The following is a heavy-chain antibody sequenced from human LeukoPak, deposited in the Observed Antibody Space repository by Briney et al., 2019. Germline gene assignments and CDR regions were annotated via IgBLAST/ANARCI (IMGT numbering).Heavy chain of an antibody. CDR2: INQDGSEK. CDR1: GVTFSRYW. J-gene: IGHJ6*03. Sequence: GGSLRLSCAASGVTFSRYWMSWVRQAPGKGPEWVANINQDGSEKYYVDSVKGRFTISRDNAKNSVYLQMNRLRAEDTAVYYCARDHGFSYYYYYMDVWGKGTTVTVSS. V-gene: IGHV3-7*01. CDR3: ARDHGFSYYYYYMDV. D-gene: IGHD3-3*01.